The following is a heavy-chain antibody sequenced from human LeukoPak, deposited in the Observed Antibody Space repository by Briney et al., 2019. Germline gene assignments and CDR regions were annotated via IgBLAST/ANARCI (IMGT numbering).Heavy chain of an antibody. Sequence: GASVTVSCKASGYTFTSYGISWVRQAPGKGVEGMGWISAYNGNTNYVQKLHGRVTMTTDTSTSAAYMELRSLRSDDTAVYYCARGGPYYYDSSGIFDYWGQGTLVTVSS. CDR3: ARGGPYYYDSSGIFDY. V-gene: IGHV1-18*01. CDR1: GYTFTSYG. J-gene: IGHJ4*02. CDR2: ISAYNGNT. D-gene: IGHD3-22*01.